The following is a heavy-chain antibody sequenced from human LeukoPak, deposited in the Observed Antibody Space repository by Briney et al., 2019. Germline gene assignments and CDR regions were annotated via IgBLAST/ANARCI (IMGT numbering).Heavy chain of an antibody. CDR1: GFTFSSYS. CDR3: AASRDNWFDP. J-gene: IGHJ5*02. V-gene: IGHV3-33*08. CDR2: IWYDGSNK. D-gene: IGHD5-24*01. Sequence: GGSLRLSCAASGFTFSSYSMNWVRQAPGKGLEWVAVIWYDGSNKYYADSVKGRFTISRDNSKNTLYLQMNSLRAEDTAVYYCAASRDNWFDPWGQGTLVTVSS.